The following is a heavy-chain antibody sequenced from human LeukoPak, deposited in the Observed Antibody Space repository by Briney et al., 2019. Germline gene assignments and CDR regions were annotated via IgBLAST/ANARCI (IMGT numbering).Heavy chain of an antibody. J-gene: IGHJ6*03. CDR3: ARGRVVVITWAYYYYYMDV. CDR2: ISSSSSYI. V-gene: IGHV3-21*01. Sequence: GGSLRLSCAASGFTFSSYSMNWVRQAPGQGLEWVSSISSSSSYIYYADSVKGRFTISRDNAKNSLYLQMNSLRAEDRAVYYCARGRVVVITWAYYYYYMDVWGKGTTVTVSS. D-gene: IGHD3-22*01. CDR1: GFTFSSYS.